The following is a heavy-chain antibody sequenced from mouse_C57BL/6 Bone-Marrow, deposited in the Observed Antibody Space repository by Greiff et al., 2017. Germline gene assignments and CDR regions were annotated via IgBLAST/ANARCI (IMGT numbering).Heavy chain of an antibody. CDR2: IYPGSGST. D-gene: IGHD1-1*01. J-gene: IGHJ2*01. V-gene: IGHV1-55*01. CDR1: GYTFTSYW. CDR3: ARGSSSYDYFDY. Sequence: QVQLKQPGAELVKPGASVKMSCKASGYTFTSYWITWVKQRPGQGLEWIGDIYPGSGSTNYNEKFKSKATLTVDTSSSTAYMQLSSLTSEDSAVYYCARGSSSYDYFDYWGQGTTLTVSS.